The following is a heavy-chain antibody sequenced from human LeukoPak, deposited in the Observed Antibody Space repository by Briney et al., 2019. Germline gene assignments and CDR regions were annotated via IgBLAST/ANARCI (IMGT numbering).Heavy chain of an antibody. CDR1: GGSISGYY. Sequence: PSETLSLTCTVSGGSISGYYWSWIRQHPGKGLEWIGYVYYSGSTNYNPSLKSRVTISVDTSENQFSLKLNSVTAADTAVYYCARYGGSPSNYFDYWGQGTLVTLS. CDR2: VYYSGST. CDR3: ARYGGSPSNYFDY. V-gene: IGHV4-59*08. D-gene: IGHD1-26*01. J-gene: IGHJ4*02.